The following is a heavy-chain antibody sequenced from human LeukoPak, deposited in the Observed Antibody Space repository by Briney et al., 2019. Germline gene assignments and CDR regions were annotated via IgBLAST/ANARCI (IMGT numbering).Heavy chain of an antibody. D-gene: IGHD3-22*01. V-gene: IGHV3-21*01. CDR2: ISGSNSYI. J-gene: IGHJ4*02. CDR1: GFTFSSYT. Sequence: GSLKLSCAASGFTFSSYTMHWIRQAPGKGLEWVSSISGSNSYIFYADSVKGRFTVSRDNAKDSLYLQMNSLRAEDTAVYYCARRDSGGYCFDYWGQGTLVTVSS. CDR3: ARRDSGGYCFDY.